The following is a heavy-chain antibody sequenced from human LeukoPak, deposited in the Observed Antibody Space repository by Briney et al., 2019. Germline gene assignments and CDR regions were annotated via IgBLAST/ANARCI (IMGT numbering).Heavy chain of an antibody. CDR1: GFTVSSNY. V-gene: IGHV3-66*02. Sequence: GGSLRLSCAASGFTVSSNYMSWVRQAPGKGLEWVSIIDSGGRTYYADSVKGRFTISRDNSKNTLYLQMNSLRAEDTAVYYCASVIVDTAMDYFDYWGQGTLVTVSS. CDR2: IDSGGRT. J-gene: IGHJ4*02. CDR3: ASVIVDTAMDYFDY. D-gene: IGHD5-18*01.